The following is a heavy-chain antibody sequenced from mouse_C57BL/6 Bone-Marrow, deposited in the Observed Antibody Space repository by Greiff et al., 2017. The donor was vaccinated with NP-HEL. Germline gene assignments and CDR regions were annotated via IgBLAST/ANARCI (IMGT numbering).Heavy chain of an antibody. CDR3: TTGHC. V-gene: IGHV14-4*01. CDR2: IDPWKGDT. CDR1: GCYVKEEG. Sequence: VQLQQSGAELVRPGASVKLYCTADGCYVKEEGREVGWWGVGQVLECIGWIDPWKGDTEYASKFQGKATITADTSSNTAYLQLSSLTSEDTAVYYCTTGHCWGQGTSVTVSS. J-gene: IGHJ4*01.